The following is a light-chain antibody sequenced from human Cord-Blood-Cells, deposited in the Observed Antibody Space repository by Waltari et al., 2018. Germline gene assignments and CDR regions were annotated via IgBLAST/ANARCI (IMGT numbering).Light chain of an antibody. V-gene: IGKV3-15*01. J-gene: IGKJ1*01. CDR2: GAS. CDR1: QSVSSN. CDR3: QKYNNWPPWT. Sequence: IVMTQSPATLSVSPGERAILSCRASQSVSSNLAWYQQKPGQAPRLLIYGASTRATGIPARFSGSGSGTEFTLTISSLQSEDFAVYFCQKYNNWPPWTFGQGTKVEIK.